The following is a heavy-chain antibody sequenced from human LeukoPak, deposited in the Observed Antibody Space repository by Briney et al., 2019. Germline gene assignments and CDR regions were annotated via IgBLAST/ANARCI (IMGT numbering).Heavy chain of an antibody. Sequence: SETLSLTCTVSGGSISSGDYYWSWIRQPPGKGLEWIGYIYYSGSTYYNPSLKRRVTISVDTSKNQFSLKLSSVTAADTAVYYCARYCSSTSIVAPGAFDIWGQGTMVTVSS. CDR3: ARYCSSTSIVAPGAFDI. J-gene: IGHJ3*02. CDR1: GGSISSGDYY. V-gene: IGHV4-30-4*08. CDR2: IYYSGST. D-gene: IGHD2-2*01.